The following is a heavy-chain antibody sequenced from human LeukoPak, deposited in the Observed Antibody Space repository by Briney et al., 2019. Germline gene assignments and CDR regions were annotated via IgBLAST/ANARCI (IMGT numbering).Heavy chain of an antibody. D-gene: IGHD4-17*01. CDR1: GFTFSSYW. CDR3: AREWAVTSPYYYMDV. J-gene: IGHJ6*03. Sequence: PGGSLRLSCAASGFTFSSYWMHWVRQAPGKGLVWVSRINSDGSSTSYADSVKGRFTISRDNAKNTLYLQMNSLRAEDTAVYYCAREWAVTSPYYYMDVWGKGTTVTVSS. CDR2: INSDGSST. V-gene: IGHV3-74*01.